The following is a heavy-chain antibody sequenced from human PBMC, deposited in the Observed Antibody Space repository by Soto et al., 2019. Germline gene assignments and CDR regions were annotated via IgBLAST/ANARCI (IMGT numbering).Heavy chain of an antibody. Sequence: GESLKISCEASGYSFSFYWIGWVRQMPGKGLEWMAIMYPDDSDIRYSPSFEAHVTISADKSTSTAFLQWSSLKASDTAMYYCASLRGYSYGWLIFDYWGQGTLVTVSS. J-gene: IGHJ4*02. CDR3: ASLRGYSYGWLIFDY. V-gene: IGHV5-51*01. CDR1: GYSFSFYW. D-gene: IGHD5-18*01. CDR2: MYPDDSDI.